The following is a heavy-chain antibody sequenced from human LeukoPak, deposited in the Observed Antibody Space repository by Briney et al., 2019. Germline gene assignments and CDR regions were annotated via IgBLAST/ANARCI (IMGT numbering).Heavy chain of an antibody. CDR3: ARAVDDSLAGYYWGDWFDP. D-gene: IGHD3-9*01. CDR2: IITSLDSV. J-gene: IGHJ5*02. Sequence: GASVKVSCKASGGTFSSFAFNWVRQAPGQGLEWMGRIITSLDSVNYAQKFQGRVTITADKSTSTAYMELSSLRSEDTAVYYCARAVDDSLAGYYWGDWFDPWGQGTPVTVSS. CDR1: GGTFSSFA. V-gene: IGHV1-69*04.